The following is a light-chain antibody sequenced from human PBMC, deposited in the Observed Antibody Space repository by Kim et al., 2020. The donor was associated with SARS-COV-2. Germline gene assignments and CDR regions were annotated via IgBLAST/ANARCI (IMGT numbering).Light chain of an antibody. CDR2: GDT. CDR3: QSYDNSLSAHVV. CDR1: NSNIGAGYD. Sequence: VTISCTGSNSNIGAGYDVHWFQQFPGTAPKLLIYGDTNRPSGVPDRFSGSKSGSSASLAITGLQAEDEATYYCQSYDNSLSAHVVFGGGTKVTVL. J-gene: IGLJ2*01. V-gene: IGLV1-40*01.